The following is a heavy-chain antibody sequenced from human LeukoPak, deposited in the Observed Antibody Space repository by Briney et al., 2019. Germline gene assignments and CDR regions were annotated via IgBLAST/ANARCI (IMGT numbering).Heavy chain of an antibody. J-gene: IGHJ4*02. CDR1: GFTFKSYG. D-gene: IGHD5-18*01. Sequence: GGSLRLSCAASGFTFKSYGMTWVRQVPGKGLEWASSITGAGSSTKYADSVSGRFTISRDNSKNTLSLQMTGLRAEDTAVYHCARKVAVAMDLDYWGQGTLVTVSS. CDR3: ARKVAVAMDLDY. CDR2: ITGAGSST. V-gene: IGHV3-23*01.